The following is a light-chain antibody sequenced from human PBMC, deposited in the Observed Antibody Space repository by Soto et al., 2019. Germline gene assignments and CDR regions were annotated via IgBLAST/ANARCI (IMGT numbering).Light chain of an antibody. CDR2: QDS. J-gene: IGLJ2*01. CDR1: KLGDKY. V-gene: IGLV3-1*01. CDR3: QAWDSSTRKV. Sequence: SYELTQPPSVSVSPGQTASITCSGDKLGDKYACWYQQKPGQSPVLVIYQDSKRPSGIPERFSGSNSGNTATLTISGTQAMDEADYYCQAWDSSTRKVFGGGTKVTVL.